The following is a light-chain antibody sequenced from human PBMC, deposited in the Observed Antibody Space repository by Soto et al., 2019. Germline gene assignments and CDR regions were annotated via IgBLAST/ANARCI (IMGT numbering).Light chain of an antibody. Sequence: QSALTQPASVSGSPGQSITISCTGTSSDVGGYKFVSWYQQHPGKAPKLIIYEVSNRPSGVSNRFSGSKSGNTASLTISGLHAEEEADYYCSSSGGSPTYVFGTGTKVTVL. CDR2: EVS. J-gene: IGLJ1*01. CDR3: SSSGGSPTYV. V-gene: IGLV2-14*01. CDR1: SSDVGGYKF.